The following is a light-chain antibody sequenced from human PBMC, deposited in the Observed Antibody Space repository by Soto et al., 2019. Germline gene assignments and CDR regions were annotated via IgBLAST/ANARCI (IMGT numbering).Light chain of an antibody. CDR2: EVS. V-gene: IGLV2-8*01. Sequence: QSVLTQPPSASGSPGQSVAISCTGTSSDVGGYNYVSWYQQHPGKAPQVMIYEVSKRPSGVPDRFSGSKSGNTASLTVSGLQAEDEADYYCSSYAGSDSYVFGTGTRSPS. CDR3: SSYAGSDSYV. CDR1: SSDVGGYNY. J-gene: IGLJ1*01.